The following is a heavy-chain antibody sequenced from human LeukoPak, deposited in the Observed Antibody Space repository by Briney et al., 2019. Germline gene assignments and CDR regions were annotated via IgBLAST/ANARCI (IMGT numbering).Heavy chain of an antibody. CDR1: GGSISSGDHY. CDR3: ARARCNTVITPRYWHFDL. J-gene: IGHJ2*01. D-gene: IGHD2/OR15-2a*01. Sequence: PSETLSLTCSVSGGSISSGDHYWSWIRQSPGKGLEWIGYIYYSGSTYYNPSLKSRVSKSVDSSKNQFSLKLSSVTAADTAVYYCARARCNTVITPRYWHFDLWGRGTLVTVSS. V-gene: IGHV4-30-4*01. CDR2: IYYSGST.